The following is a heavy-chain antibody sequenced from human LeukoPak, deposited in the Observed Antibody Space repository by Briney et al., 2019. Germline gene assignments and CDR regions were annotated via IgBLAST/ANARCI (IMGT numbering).Heavy chain of an antibody. Sequence: GGSLRLSCEASGFTFSGFSMNWVRQAPGKGLEWVSLIFGNGGRTFYSDSVKGRFTISRDNSKNTLYLQMDSLRVEDTAIYYCAKDSIPDGYNSLDYWGQGTLVTVSS. CDR1: GFTFSGFS. J-gene: IGHJ4*02. CDR2: IFGNGGRT. D-gene: IGHD5-24*01. V-gene: IGHV3-23*01. CDR3: AKDSIPDGYNSLDY.